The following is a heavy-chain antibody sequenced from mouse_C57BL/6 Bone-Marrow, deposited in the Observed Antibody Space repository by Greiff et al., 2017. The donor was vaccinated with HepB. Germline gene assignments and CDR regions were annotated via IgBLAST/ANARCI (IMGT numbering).Heavy chain of an antibody. CDR1: GFTFSDYY. J-gene: IGHJ1*03. CDR3: AREGELANWDYWYFDV. Sequence: DVHLVESEGGLVQPGSSMKLSCTASGFTFSDYYMAWVRQVPEKGLEWVANINYDGSSTYYLDSLKSRFIISRDNAKNILYLQMSSLKSEDTATYYCAREGELANWDYWYFDVWGTGTTVTVSS. D-gene: IGHD4-1*01. CDR2: INYDGSST. V-gene: IGHV5-16*01.